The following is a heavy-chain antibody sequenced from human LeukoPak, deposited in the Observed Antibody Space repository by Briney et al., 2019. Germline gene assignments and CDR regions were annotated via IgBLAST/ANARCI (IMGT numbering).Heavy chain of an antibody. J-gene: IGHJ6*03. CDR1: GYTFTGYY. CDR3: ARGRFGEWYMDV. Sequence: ASVKVSCKASGYTFTGYYIHWVRQAPGQGLEWMGRINPNTGGTNYAQKFQGRVTMTRDTSISTAYMELSSLRSGDTAVYYCARGRFGEWYMDVWGKGTTVTVSS. D-gene: IGHD3-10*01. V-gene: IGHV1-2*06. CDR2: INPNTGGT.